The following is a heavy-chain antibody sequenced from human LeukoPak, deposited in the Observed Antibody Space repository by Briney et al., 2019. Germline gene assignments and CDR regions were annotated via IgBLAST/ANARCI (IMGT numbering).Heavy chain of an antibody. CDR1: GFTFSTYG. Sequence: GRSLRLSCAASGFTFSTYGMHWVRQAPGKGLEWVAVISYDGGNKYYGDSVKGRFTISRDNSKNTVYLQMNSLRAEDTALYYCAKDQPGYSYGYKPYGMDVWGQGTTVTVSS. J-gene: IGHJ6*02. V-gene: IGHV3-30*18. D-gene: IGHD5-18*01. CDR2: ISYDGGNK. CDR3: AKDQPGYSYGYKPYGMDV.